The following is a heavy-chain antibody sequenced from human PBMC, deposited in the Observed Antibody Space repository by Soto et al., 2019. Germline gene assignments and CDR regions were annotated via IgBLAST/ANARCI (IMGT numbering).Heavy chain of an antibody. J-gene: IGHJ4*02. Sequence: PSETLSLTCTVSGGSISSGGYYWSWIRQHPGKGLEWIGYIYYSGSTYYNPSLKSRVTISVDTSKNQFSLKLSSVTAADTAVYYCARDIAPPQRDIATVTPHYFDYWGQGTLVTVSS. V-gene: IGHV4-31*03. D-gene: IGHD4-17*01. CDR3: ARDIAPPQRDIATVTPHYFDY. CDR1: GGSISSGGYY. CDR2: IYYSGST.